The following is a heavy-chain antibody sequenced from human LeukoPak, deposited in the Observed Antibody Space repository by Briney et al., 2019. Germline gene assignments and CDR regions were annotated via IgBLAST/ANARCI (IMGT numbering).Heavy chain of an antibody. D-gene: IGHD3-10*01. J-gene: IGHJ4*02. CDR3: ARLGLAYYYGSGSYLGY. Sequence: PSETLSLTCAVYGGSFSGYYWSWIRQPPGKGLEWIGEINHSGSANYNPSLKSRVTISVDTSKNQFSLKLSSVTAADTAVYYCARLGLAYYYGSGSYLGYWGQGTLVTVSS. V-gene: IGHV4-34*01. CDR1: GGSFSGYY. CDR2: INHSGSA.